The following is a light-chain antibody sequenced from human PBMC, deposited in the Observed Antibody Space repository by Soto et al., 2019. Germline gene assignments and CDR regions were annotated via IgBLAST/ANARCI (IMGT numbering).Light chain of an antibody. CDR3: SSYAGNNNVI. V-gene: IGLV2-8*01. CDR1: SSDVGSYRF. J-gene: IGLJ2*01. CDR2: EVS. Sequence: QSVLTQPPSASGSPGQSVTISCTGTSSDVGSYRFVSWYQQHPGKAPKLLIYEVSKRPSGVPDRFSASTSGNTASLTVSGLQADDEADYYCSSYAGNNNVIFGGGTQLTV.